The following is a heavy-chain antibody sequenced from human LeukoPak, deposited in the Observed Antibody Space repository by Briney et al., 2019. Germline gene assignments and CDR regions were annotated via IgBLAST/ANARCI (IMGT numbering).Heavy chain of an antibody. J-gene: IGHJ4*02. CDR2: ISYDGSNK. CDR1: GFTFSSYG. D-gene: IGHD2-8*02. V-gene: IGHV3-30*03. Sequence: GGSLRLSCAASGFTFSSYGMHWVRQAPGKGLEWVAVISYDGSNKYYADSVKGRFTISRDNAKNSLYLQMNSLRAEDTAVYYCAAGGFYWGQGILVTVSS. CDR3: AAGGFY.